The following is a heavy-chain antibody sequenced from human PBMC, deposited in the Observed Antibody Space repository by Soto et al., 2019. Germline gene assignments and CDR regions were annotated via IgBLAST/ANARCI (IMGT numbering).Heavy chain of an antibody. D-gene: IGHD2-15*01. J-gene: IGHJ4*02. Sequence: ASVKVSCKASGYTFTSYGISWVRQAPGQGLEWMGWISAYNGNTNYAQKLQGRVTMTTDTSTSTAYMELRSLRSDDTAVYYCARDRPSSDDIVVVVAATLDYWGQGTLVTVSS. CDR1: GYTFTSYG. CDR3: ARDRPSSDDIVVVVAATLDY. V-gene: IGHV1-18*01. CDR2: ISAYNGNT.